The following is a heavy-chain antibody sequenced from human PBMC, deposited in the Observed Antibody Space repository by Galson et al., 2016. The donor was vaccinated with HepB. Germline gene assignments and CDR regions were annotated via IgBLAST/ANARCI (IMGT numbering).Heavy chain of an antibody. CDR2: IWHDGSNK. CDR3: AKDPSSGWYKYYHGMDV. V-gene: IGHV3-33*06. CDR1: GFAFSSYA. D-gene: IGHD6-19*01. J-gene: IGHJ6*02. Sequence: SLRLSCAASGFAFSSYAMSWVRQAPDKGLEWVAFIWHDGSNKYYADSVKGRFTISRDNSKNTLYLQMNSLRAEDTAVYHCAKDPSSGWYKYYHGMDVWGQGTTVTVSS.